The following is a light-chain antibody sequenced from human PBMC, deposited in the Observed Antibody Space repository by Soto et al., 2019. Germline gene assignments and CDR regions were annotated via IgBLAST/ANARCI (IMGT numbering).Light chain of an antibody. CDR1: QSVSTC. J-gene: IGKJ1*01. V-gene: IGKV3-20*01. CDR3: QQDESSPQT. Sequence: LTLFTRVLSLSPGERHTLSWRASQSVSTCLAWYQQKPGQAPRLLIYDASSRAADIPARFSGSGSGTDFTLTICRLEPEDFGVYYCQQDESSPQTFGEGAKVDIK. CDR2: DAS.